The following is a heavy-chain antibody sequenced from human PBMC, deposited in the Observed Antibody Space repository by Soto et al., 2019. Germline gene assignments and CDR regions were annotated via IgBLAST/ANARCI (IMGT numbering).Heavy chain of an antibody. J-gene: IGHJ6*02. V-gene: IGHV1-18*01. D-gene: IGHD6-6*01. CDR2: ISAYNGNT. CDR1: GYTFTSYG. Sequence: ASVKVSCKXSGYTFTSYGISWVRQAPGQGLEWMGWISAYNGNTNYAQKLQGRVAMTTDTSTSTAYMELRSLRSDDTAVYYCARVKAARSHYYYGMDVWGQGTTVTVSS. CDR3: ARVKAARSHYYYGMDV.